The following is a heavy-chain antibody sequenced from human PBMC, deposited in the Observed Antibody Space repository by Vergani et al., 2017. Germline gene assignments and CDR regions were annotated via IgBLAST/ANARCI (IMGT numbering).Heavy chain of an antibody. D-gene: IGHD3-9*01. Sequence: QVQVVQSGAEVKKSGASVKVSCKTSGYTFSNYYMHWVRQAHGRGLEWMGIINPSGGHTNYAQKFQGGVTMTRDTSTSTVYIELSSLRSEDTAIYYCARGDYGILAGYQYWGQGTLVTVSA. CDR2: INPSGGHT. V-gene: IGHV1-46*03. CDR3: ARGDYGILAGYQY. J-gene: IGHJ4*02. CDR1: GYTFSNYY.